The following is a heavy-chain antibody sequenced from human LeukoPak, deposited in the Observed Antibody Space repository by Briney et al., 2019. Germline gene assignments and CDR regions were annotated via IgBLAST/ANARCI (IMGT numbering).Heavy chain of an antibody. D-gene: IGHD3-3*01. Sequence: PSETLSLTCTVSGGSISSYYWSWIRQAPGRGLEWIGYIYYTGSTKYNPSLKSRATISVDTSNNQLSLKLRSVTAADTAIYCCARDQGYDFWSGYSAYDHWGQGTLVTVSS. CDR2: IYYTGST. V-gene: IGHV4-59*01. CDR1: GGSISSYY. CDR3: ARDQGYDFWSGYSAYDH. J-gene: IGHJ4*02.